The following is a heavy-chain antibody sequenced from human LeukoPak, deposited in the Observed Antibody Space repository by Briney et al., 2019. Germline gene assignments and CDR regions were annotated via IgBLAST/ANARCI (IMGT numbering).Heavy chain of an antibody. J-gene: IGHJ3*01. CDR2: INGDGGDT. CDR3: ARGWVPSDITLR. CDR1: GFTFSTYW. D-gene: IGHD3-22*01. V-gene: IGHV3-74*01. Sequence: PGESLRLSCAASGFTFSTYWMHWVRQAPGKGLVWVARINGDGGDTNYADSVKGRFTISRDNARNTVYLQVNCLRAEDTAVYYCARGWVPSDITLRWGQGTMVTVSS.